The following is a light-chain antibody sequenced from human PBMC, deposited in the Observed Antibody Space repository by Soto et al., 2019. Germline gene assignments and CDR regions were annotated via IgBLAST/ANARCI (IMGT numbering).Light chain of an antibody. J-gene: IGKJ4*01. CDR2: AAS. Sequence: DIQMTQSPSSLSASVGDRVTITCRASQSISSYLNWYQQKPGKAPKLLIYAASSLQSGVPSRFSGSGSGTDFTLTISSLQPEAFATYYCQQRYSTPFTFGGGTKVEIK. V-gene: IGKV1-39*01. CDR3: QQRYSTPFT. CDR1: QSISSY.